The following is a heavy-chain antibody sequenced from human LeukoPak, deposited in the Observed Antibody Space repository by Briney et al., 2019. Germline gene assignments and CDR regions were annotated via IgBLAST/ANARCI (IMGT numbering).Heavy chain of an antibody. V-gene: IGHV3-53*01. D-gene: IGHD3-10*01. Sequence: GGSLRLSCAASGFTVHSNYMSWVRQAPGKGLEWVSVIDRSGVTHYADSVKGRFTISRDNSKNTLYLQMNSLRAEDTGVYYCARRLRNPKYYYGSGSPTPGYFDYWGQGTLVTVSS. J-gene: IGHJ4*02. CDR3: ARRLRNPKYYYGSGSPTPGYFDY. CDR1: GFTVHSNY. CDR2: IDRSGVT.